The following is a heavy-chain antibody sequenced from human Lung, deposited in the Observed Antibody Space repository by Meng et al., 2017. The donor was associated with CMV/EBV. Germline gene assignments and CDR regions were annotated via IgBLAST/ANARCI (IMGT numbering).Heavy chain of an antibody. J-gene: IGHJ4*02. CDR2: IYHSGST. Sequence: QGQLQDSGPGLVKPSGTLSLTCAVSGGSISSSNWWSWVRQPPGKGLEWIGEIYHSGSTNYNPSLKSRVTISVDKSKNQFSLKLSSVTAADTAVYYCASFPPPGKQWLVTDYWGQGTLVTVSS. D-gene: IGHD6-19*01. CDR1: GGSISSSNW. V-gene: IGHV4-4*02. CDR3: ASFPPPGKQWLVTDY.